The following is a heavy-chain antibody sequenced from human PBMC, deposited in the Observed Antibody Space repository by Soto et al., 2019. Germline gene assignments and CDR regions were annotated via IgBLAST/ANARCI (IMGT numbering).Heavy chain of an antibody. Sequence: SETLSLTCAVYGGSFSGYYWRWIRQPPGKGLEWMGEIYHSGSTNYNPSLKSRATISVDKSKNQFSLRLTSVTAADTAVYYCARVPGVVVSADDAFDIWGPGTRVTVSS. V-gene: IGHV4-34*01. D-gene: IGHD2-21*02. CDR3: ARVPGVVVSADDAFDI. CDR1: GGSFSGYY. J-gene: IGHJ3*02. CDR2: IYHSGST.